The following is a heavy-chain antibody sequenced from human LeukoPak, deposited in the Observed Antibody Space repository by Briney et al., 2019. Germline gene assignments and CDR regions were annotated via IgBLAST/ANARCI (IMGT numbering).Heavy chain of an antibody. Sequence: GGSLRLSCAASGFTVSRNYMSWVRQAPGKGLEWVSVIYSGGSTYYADSVKGRFTISRDNSKNTLYLQMNSLRAEDTAVYYCARVARGYSYGTNWFDPWGQGTLVTVSS. D-gene: IGHD5-18*01. CDR3: ARVARGYSYGTNWFDP. CDR1: GFTVSRNY. J-gene: IGHJ5*02. V-gene: IGHV3-66*02. CDR2: IYSGGST.